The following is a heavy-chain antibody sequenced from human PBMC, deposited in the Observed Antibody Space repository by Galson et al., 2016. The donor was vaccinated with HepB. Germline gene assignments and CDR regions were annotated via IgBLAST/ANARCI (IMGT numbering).Heavy chain of an antibody. CDR1: GFAFSSHW. V-gene: IGHV3-74*01. CDR2: INSDGTIS. Sequence: SLRLSCAASGFAFSSHWMHWVRQAPGEGLMWVARINSDGTISNYADSVKGRFTFSRDNAKNTLYLEMNSLRAEDTAVYNCVRDHSVVPATAYNWFDPWGQGTLVTVSS. J-gene: IGHJ5*02. CDR3: VRDHSVVPATAYNWFDP. D-gene: IGHD2-21*02.